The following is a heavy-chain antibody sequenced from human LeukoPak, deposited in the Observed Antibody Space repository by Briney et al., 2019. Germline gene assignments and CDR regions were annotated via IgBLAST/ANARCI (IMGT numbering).Heavy chain of an antibody. D-gene: IGHD3-3*01. V-gene: IGHV3-49*04. J-gene: IGHJ4*02. CDR2: IRSKAYGGTT. Sequence: GGSLRLSCTASGFTFGDYAMSWVRQAPGEGLEWVGFIRSKAYGGTTEYAASVKGRFTISRDDSKSIAYLQMNSLTNEETAVYYCTRVDTIFGVVFDYWGQGTLVTVSS. CDR1: GFTFGDYA. CDR3: TRVDTIFGVVFDY.